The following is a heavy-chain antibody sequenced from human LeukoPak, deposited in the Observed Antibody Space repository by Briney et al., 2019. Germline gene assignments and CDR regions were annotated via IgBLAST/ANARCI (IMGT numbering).Heavy chain of an antibody. D-gene: IGHD3-22*01. CDR2: ISSSGNTI. Sequence: GGSLRLSCAASGFTFSDYYMNWIRQAPGKGLEWVSYISSSGNTIYHADSVKGRFTISRDNAKNSLYLQMNSLRAEDTALYYCAGRGDSSGYNYIDYWGQGTLVTVSS. CDR1: GFTFSDYY. CDR3: AGRGDSSGYNYIDY. J-gene: IGHJ4*02. V-gene: IGHV3-11*04.